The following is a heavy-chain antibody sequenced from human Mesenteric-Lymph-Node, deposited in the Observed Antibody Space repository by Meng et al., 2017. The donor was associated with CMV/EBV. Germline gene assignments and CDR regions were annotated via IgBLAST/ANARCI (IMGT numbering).Heavy chain of an antibody. CDR3: ARGLSMVGVAGSWCDP. D-gene: IGHD1-26*01. Sequence: GESLKISCEASGFNFGTDVMHWVRQAPGKGLEWVANINPDGSVKYYVDSVKGRFSISRDNAKNSVYLQMNSLRAEDMAVYFCARGLSMVGVAGSWCDPWGQGTQVTVSS. V-gene: IGHV3-7*01. CDR1: GFNFGTDV. J-gene: IGHJ5*02. CDR2: INPDGSVK.